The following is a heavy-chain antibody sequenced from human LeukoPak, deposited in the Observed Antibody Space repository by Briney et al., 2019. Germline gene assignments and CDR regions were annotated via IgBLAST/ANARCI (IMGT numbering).Heavy chain of an antibody. V-gene: IGHV3-21*01. Sequence: KPGGSLRLSCAASGFTFSSYSMNWVRQAPGKGLEWVSSISSSSSYIYYADSVKGRFTISRDNAKNSLYLQMNSLRAKDTAVYYCARANYDYVWGSYRYGAFDIWGQGTMVTVSS. CDR3: ARANYDYVWGSYRYGAFDI. D-gene: IGHD3-16*02. J-gene: IGHJ3*02. CDR2: ISSSSSYI. CDR1: GFTFSSYS.